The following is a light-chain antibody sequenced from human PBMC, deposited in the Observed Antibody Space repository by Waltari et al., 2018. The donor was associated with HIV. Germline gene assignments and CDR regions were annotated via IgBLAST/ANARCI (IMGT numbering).Light chain of an antibody. V-gene: IGLV4-69*01. Sequence: QLVLTQSPSASASLGASVKLTCTLSSGHSNYAIAWHQQQPEEGPRYLMKFNSDGSHSKGDGIPDRFSGSSSGADRYLTISSLQSEDEADYYCQTWGTGSLVFGGGTKLTVL. J-gene: IGLJ3*02. CDR1: SGHSNYA. CDR3: QTWGTGSLV. CDR2: FNSDGSH.